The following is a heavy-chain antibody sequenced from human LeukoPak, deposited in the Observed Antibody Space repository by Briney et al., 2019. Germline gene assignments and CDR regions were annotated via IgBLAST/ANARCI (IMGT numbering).Heavy chain of an antibody. J-gene: IGHJ4*02. CDR2: ISPDGTNI. CDR1: GFTLIYYR. Sequence: PGGSLRLSCAASGFTLIYYRINWVRQAPGKGPVWVSHISPDGTNIAYADSVKGRFTISRDSAKNTLYLQMNSLRVGDTAVYYCVRDGWATTPYDSWGQGTLVTVSS. CDR3: VRDGWATTPYDS. V-gene: IGHV3-74*01. D-gene: IGHD2-15*01.